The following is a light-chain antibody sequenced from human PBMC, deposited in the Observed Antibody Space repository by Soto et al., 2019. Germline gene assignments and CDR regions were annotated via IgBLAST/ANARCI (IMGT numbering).Light chain of an antibody. CDR1: QSVSSN. CDR3: QQFGSSPPRIT. V-gene: IGKV3-20*01. J-gene: IGKJ5*01. CDR2: GAS. Sequence: EIVLTQSPATLSLSPGDRATLSCRASQSVSSNLAWYQQKPGQAPRLLIYGASTRATGIPARFSGSGSGTDFTLTISRLEPEDFAVYYCQQFGSSPPRITFGQGTRLEIK.